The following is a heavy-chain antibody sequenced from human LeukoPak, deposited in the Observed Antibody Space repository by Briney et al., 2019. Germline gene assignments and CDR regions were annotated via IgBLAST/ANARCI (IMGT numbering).Heavy chain of an antibody. Sequence: PGGSLRLSCAASRFTFSSYGMSWVRQSPGKGLEWVAGVSGGGATTYYADSVKGRFTISRDNSKNTLYLQMNSLRAEDTAVYYCASSGVRTNFDYWGQGTLVTVSS. V-gene: IGHV3-23*01. CDR1: RFTFSSYG. J-gene: IGHJ4*02. CDR3: ASSGVRTNFDY. CDR2: VSGGGATT. D-gene: IGHD1-1*01.